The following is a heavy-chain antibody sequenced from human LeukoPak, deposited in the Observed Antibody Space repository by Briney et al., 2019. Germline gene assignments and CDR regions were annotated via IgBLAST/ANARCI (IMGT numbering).Heavy chain of an antibody. CDR1: GFTFSSYA. D-gene: IGHD2-2*01. CDR2: ISGSGGST. V-gene: IGHV3-23*01. CDR3: AGRCTSTSCPRAFDY. Sequence: GGSLRLSCAASGFTFSSYAMSWVRQAPGKGLEWVSAISGSGGSTYYADSVKGRFTISRDNPQNTLYLQMNSLRAEDTAVYYCAGRCTSTSCPRAFDYWGQGTLVTVSS. J-gene: IGHJ4*02.